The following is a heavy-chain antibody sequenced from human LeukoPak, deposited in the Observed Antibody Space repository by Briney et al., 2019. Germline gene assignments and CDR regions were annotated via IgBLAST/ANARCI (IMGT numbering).Heavy chain of an antibody. CDR3: ARPGSTAFGVDV. CDR1: GDSMKSYY. CDR2: INYSWST. J-gene: IGHJ6*02. Sequence: SDTLSLTCTLSGDSMKSYYWSWIRQPPGKGLEWIGYINYSWSTKYNPSLKSRVTISVDTPKDQFSLRLSSVTAADTAVYYCARPGSTAFGVDVWGQGTSVTVSS. V-gene: IGHV4-59*07. D-gene: IGHD3-10*01.